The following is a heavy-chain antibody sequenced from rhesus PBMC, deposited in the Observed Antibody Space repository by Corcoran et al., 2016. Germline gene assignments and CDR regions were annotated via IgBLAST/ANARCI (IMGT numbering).Heavy chain of an antibody. J-gene: IGHJ4*01. D-gene: IGHD1-26*01. CDR2: IYWDNYK. V-gene: IGHV2S1*01. CDR1: GFSLRTDFVG. CDR3: VRVDWLKTPNYGTFDF. Sequence: QVTLKESGPALVKPPQTLTLTCSLAGFSLRTDFVGVGWIRQPPGKALEWLANIYWDNYKYYSASLEAELTISKDSYGNQVVLTMNNRDHVETAKYYWVRVDWLKTPNYGTFDFWGQGVVVTVSS.